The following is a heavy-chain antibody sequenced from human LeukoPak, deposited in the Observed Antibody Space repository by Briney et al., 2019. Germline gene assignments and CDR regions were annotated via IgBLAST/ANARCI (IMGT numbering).Heavy chain of an antibody. CDR2: ISGDGSIT. J-gene: IGHJ4*02. Sequence: PGGSLRLSCAASGFTFDDYAMHWVRQPPGKGLECVSLISGDGSITYYADSVKGRFTISRDNSKNSLYLQMNSLRTEDTALYYCAKDNWVATRGHYGLDYWGQGTLVTVSS. V-gene: IGHV3-43*02. D-gene: IGHD5-12*01. CDR1: GFTFDDYA. CDR3: AKDNWVATRGHYGLDY.